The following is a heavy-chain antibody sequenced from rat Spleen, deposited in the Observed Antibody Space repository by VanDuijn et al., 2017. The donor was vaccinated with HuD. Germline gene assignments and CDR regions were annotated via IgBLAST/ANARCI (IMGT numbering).Heavy chain of an antibody. Sequence: EVQLVESGGGLVQPGRSLKLSCAASGFTFSDYGVAWVRQAPTKGLEWVATISYDGISTYYRDSVKGRFTISRDDVKNTLYVQMDSLRSEDTATYYCARAGYLRDWYFDFWGPGTMVTVSS. CDR2: ISYDGIST. J-gene: IGHJ1*01. CDR1: GFTFSDYG. D-gene: IGHD2-2*01. V-gene: IGHV5-29*01. CDR3: ARAGYLRDWYFDF.